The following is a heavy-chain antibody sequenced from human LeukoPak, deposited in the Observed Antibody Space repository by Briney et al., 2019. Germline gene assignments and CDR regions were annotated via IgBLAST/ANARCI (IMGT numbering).Heavy chain of an antibody. Sequence: GGSLRLSCAASGFTFSSYWMSWVRQAPGKGLEWVANIKQDGSEKYYVDSVKGRFTISRDNAKNSLYLQMNSLRAEDTAVYYCARATDHKGYGRLFDYWGQGTLVTVSS. CDR2: IKQDGSEK. D-gene: IGHD4-17*01. CDR3: ARATDHKGYGRLFDY. V-gene: IGHV3-7*01. CDR1: GFTFSSYW. J-gene: IGHJ4*02.